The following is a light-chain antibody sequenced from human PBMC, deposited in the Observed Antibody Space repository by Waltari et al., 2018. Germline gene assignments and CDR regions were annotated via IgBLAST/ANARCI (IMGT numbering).Light chain of an antibody. Sequence: QSALTQAASVSGSLGQSITISCTGTTNDVGAYDLVSWYQQHPGKAPRLIIYAVTERPSGVSNRVSGSKSGNTACLTISGLQAEDEADYHCCSYAGGRTYVVFGGGTKLTVL. J-gene: IGLJ2*01. CDR2: AVT. CDR3: CSYAGGRTYVV. CDR1: TNDVGAYDL. V-gene: IGLV2-23*02.